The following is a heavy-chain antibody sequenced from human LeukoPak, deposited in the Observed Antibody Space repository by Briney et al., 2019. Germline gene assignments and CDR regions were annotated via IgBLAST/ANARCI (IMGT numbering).Heavy chain of an antibody. V-gene: IGHV3-21*01. CDR1: GFTFSRYS. Sequence: PGGSLSLSCAVSGFTFSRYSMIWVRQAPGPELEWVSSITSSSTYIYYADSLKGRFTISRDNAKNSLYLQMNSLTADDTAVYYCARVAPGNGYFDYWGQGTLVTLSS. CDR2: ITSSSTYI. CDR3: ARVAPGNGYFDY. J-gene: IGHJ4*02. D-gene: IGHD6-13*01.